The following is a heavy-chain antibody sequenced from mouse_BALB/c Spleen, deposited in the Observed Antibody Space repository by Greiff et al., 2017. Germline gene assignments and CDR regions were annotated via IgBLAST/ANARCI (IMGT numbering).Heavy chain of an antibody. Sequence: DVKLVESGGGLVKPGGSLKLSCAASGFTFSSYTMSWVRQTPEKRLEWVATISSGGSYTYYPDSVKGRFTISRDNAKNTLYLQMSSLKSEDTAMYYCTREEVPYAMDYWGQGTSVTVSS. CDR3: TREEVPYAMDY. CDR2: ISSGGSYT. CDR1: GFTFSSYT. D-gene: IGHD2-14*01. V-gene: IGHV5-6-4*01. J-gene: IGHJ4*01.